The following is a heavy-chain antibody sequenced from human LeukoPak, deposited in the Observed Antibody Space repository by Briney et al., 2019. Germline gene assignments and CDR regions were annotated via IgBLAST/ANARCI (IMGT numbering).Heavy chain of an antibody. J-gene: IGHJ4*02. CDR1: GFTFSSYA. CDR2: ISGSGGST. CDR3: AKGQAICSSTSCPNPIDC. D-gene: IGHD2-2*01. V-gene: IGHV3-23*01. Sequence: GASLRLSCAASGFTFSSYAMSWVRQAPGKGLEWVSAISGSGGSTYYADSVKGRFTISRDNSKNTLYLQMNSLRAEDTAVYYCAKGQAICSSTSCPNPIDCWGQGTLVTVSS.